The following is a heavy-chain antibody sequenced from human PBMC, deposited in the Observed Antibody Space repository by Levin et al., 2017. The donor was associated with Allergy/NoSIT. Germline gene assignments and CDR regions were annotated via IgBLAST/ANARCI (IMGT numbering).Heavy chain of an antibody. D-gene: IGHD3-22*01. J-gene: IGHJ4*02. Sequence: GGSLRLSCAASGFTFSNAWMSWVRQAPGKGLEWLGRIQSSTDGGTTDYAAPVKGRFTISSDDSKNTLYLQMNSLNAEDTAVYYCTTDGDLGASSDYNDRRGYDCSFDDWGQGTLVTVSS. CDR3: TTDGDLGASSDYNDRRGYDCSFDD. CDR2: IQSSTDGGTT. V-gene: IGHV3-15*01. CDR1: GFTFSNAW.